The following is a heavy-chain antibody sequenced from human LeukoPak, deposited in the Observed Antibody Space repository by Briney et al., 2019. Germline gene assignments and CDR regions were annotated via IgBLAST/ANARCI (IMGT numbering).Heavy chain of an antibody. Sequence: GGSLRLSCAASGFTFSSYWMHWVRQGPGKGLVWVSRINTDGTTTTYADSVKGRFTISRDNAKNTLYLQMNSLRVEDTAVYYCVRGAAAAVAHYEYWGQGTLVSVSS. D-gene: IGHD6-13*01. J-gene: IGHJ4*02. V-gene: IGHV3-74*01. CDR3: VRGAAAAVAHYEY. CDR2: INTDGTTT. CDR1: GFTFSSYW.